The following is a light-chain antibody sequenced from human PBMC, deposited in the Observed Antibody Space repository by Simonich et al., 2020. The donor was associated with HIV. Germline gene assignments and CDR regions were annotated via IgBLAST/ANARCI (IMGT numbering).Light chain of an antibody. CDR2: AAS. CDR3: QQSYITSYT. J-gene: IGKJ2*01. V-gene: IGKV1-39*01. CDR1: QSINNY. Sequence: DIQMTQSPSSLSASVGDRVTITCRASQSINNYLNWYQKKPGKAPKLLIYAASSLQSGVPSRFRVSGSGTDFTLTISRLQPEDFATYFCQQSYITSYTFGPGTKLEIK.